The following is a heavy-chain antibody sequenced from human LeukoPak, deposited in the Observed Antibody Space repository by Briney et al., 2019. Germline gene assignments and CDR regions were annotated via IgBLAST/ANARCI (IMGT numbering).Heavy chain of an antibody. CDR2: VNLQGST. J-gene: IGHJ4*02. V-gene: IGHV4-4*02. CDR1: GGSITNTNY. Sequence: SETLSLTCGGSGGSITNTNYWTWVRQPPGKGLEWIGEVNLQGSTNYNPSLMGRVAISVDTSENHISLQLTSVTAADTAVYYCAREGGPYRPLDYSGQGTLVTVSS. CDR3: AREGGPYRPLDY.